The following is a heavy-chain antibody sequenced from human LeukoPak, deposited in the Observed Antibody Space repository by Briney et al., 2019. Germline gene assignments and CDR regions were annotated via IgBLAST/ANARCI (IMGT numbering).Heavy chain of an antibody. CDR1: EFTFSTYW. J-gene: IGHJ3*02. Sequence: GGSLRLSCAASEFTFSTYWMSWVRQAPGKGLEWVADIKQDGSEKYHVHSVKGRFTISRQNAKNSLFLQMNSLRAEDTAVYYCARHRSGGSQDDAFDIWGQGTVVTVSS. CDR2: IKQDGSEK. D-gene: IGHD2-15*01. CDR3: ARHRSGGSQDDAFDI. V-gene: IGHV3-7*01.